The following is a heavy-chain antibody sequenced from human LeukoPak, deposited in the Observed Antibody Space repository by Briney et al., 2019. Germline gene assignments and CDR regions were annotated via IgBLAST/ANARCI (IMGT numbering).Heavy chain of an antibody. CDR3: ARVPSSGWTFDY. D-gene: IGHD6-19*01. Sequence: GGSLRLSCAASGFTFSSYGMHWVRQAPGKGLEWVAVIWYDGSNKYYADSVKGRFTISKDNSKNTLYLQMNSLRAEDTAVYYCARVPSSGWTFDYWGQGTLVTASS. CDR2: IWYDGSNK. J-gene: IGHJ4*02. CDR1: GFTFSSYG. V-gene: IGHV3-33*01.